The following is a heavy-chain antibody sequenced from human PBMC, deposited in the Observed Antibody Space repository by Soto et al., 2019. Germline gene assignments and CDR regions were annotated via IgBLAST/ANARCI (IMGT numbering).Heavy chain of an antibody. CDR1: VGSISSSSYY. CDR2: IYYSGST. V-gene: IGHV4-39*01. CDR3: AREGTDDAFDI. J-gene: IGHJ3*02. Sequence: QLQLQESGPGLVKPSETLSLTCTVPVGSISSSSYYWGWIRQPPGKGLEWIGSIYYSGSTYYNRPLKSRVTISVDTAKTQFSLKLSSVTAADTAVYYCAREGTDDAFDIWGQGTMVTVSS. D-gene: IGHD1-1*01.